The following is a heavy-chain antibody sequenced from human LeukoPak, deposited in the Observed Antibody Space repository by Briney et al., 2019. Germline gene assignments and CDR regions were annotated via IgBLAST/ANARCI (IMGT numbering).Heavy chain of an antibody. CDR2: IIPILGIT. Sequence: ASVKVSCKASGGTFSNYAISWVRQAPGQGLEWMGRIIPILGITNYAQKFQGRVTITADKSTSTAYMELSSLRSEDTAVFYCARVWPYYDFWSGYLDIWGQGTMVTVSS. CDR1: GGTFSNYA. J-gene: IGHJ3*02. D-gene: IGHD3-3*01. CDR3: ARVWPYYDFWSGYLDI. V-gene: IGHV1-69*04.